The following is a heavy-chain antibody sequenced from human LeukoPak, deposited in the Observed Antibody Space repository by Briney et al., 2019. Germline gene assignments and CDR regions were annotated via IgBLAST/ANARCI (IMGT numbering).Heavy chain of an antibody. J-gene: IGHJ4*02. CDR1: GYTFTTYY. Sequence: GESLKISCKGSGYTFTTYYIAWVRQMPGKGLEWMGIIYPGDSNSRYSPSFQGQVTISADKSISTAYLQWSSLEASDTAMYYCARRYSHAGGFDYWGQGTLVTVSS. CDR2: IYPGDSNS. D-gene: IGHD5-12*01. V-gene: IGHV5-51*01. CDR3: ARRYSHAGGFDY.